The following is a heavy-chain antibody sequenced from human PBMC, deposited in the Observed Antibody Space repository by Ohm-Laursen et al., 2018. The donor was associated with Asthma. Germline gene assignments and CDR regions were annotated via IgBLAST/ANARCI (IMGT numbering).Heavy chain of an antibody. V-gene: IGHV3-53*01. D-gene: IGHD6-6*01. CDR1: GYTFSRYS. CDR3: ARDQIEYSSSSTWFDP. CDR2: IYSGGST. Sequence: SLRLSCSASGYTFSRYSIHWVRQIPGKGLEWVSVIYSGGSTYYADSVKGRFTISRDNSKNTLYLQMNSLRAEDTAVYYCARDQIEYSSSSTWFDPWGQGTLVTVSS. J-gene: IGHJ5*02.